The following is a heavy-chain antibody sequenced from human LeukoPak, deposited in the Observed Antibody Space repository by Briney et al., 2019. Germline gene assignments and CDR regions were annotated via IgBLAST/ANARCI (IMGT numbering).Heavy chain of an antibody. D-gene: IGHD4-17*01. CDR3: TRRDTDYGDYGTPFDY. J-gene: IGHJ4*02. CDR1: GFTFSGSA. CDR2: FIRKANSYAT. Sequence: PGGSLRLSCAASGFTFSGSAMHWGRQASGKRLGCVFRFIRKANSYATAYAASVKGRFTISRDDSTNTAYLQMNSLKTADTAVYYCTRRDTDYGDYGTPFDYWGQGTLVTVSS. V-gene: IGHV3-73*01.